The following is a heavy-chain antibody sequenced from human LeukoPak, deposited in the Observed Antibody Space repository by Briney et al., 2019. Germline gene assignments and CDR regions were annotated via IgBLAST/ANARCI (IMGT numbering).Heavy chain of an antibody. CDR1: GGSISSGGYY. CDR2: IYYSGST. CDR3: ASSAVAGLILDAFDI. Sequence: SETLSLTCTVSGGSISSGGYYWSWIRQHPGKGLEWIGYIYYSGSTYYNPSLKSRVTISVDTSKNQFSLKLSSVTAEDTAVYYCASSAVAGLILDAFDIWGQGTMVTVSS. D-gene: IGHD6-19*01. J-gene: IGHJ3*02. V-gene: IGHV4-31*03.